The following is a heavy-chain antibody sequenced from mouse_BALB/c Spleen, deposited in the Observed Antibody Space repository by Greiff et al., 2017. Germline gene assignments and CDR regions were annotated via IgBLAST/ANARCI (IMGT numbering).Heavy chain of an antibody. CDR1: GYSITSGYY. V-gene: IGHV3-6*02. D-gene: IGHD1-2*01. Sequence: DVHLVESGPGLVKPSQSLSLTCSVTGYSITSGYYWNWIRQFPGNKLEWMGYISYDGSNNYNPSLKNRISITRDTSKNQFFLKLNSVTTEDTATYYCAFTTATSWFAYWGQGTLVTVSA. J-gene: IGHJ3*01. CDR2: ISYDGSN. CDR3: AFTTATSWFAY.